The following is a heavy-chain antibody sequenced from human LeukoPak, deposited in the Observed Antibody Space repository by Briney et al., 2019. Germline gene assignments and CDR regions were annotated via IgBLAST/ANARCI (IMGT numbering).Heavy chain of an antibody. D-gene: IGHD3-22*01. V-gene: IGHV3-21*01. CDR1: GFTFSSYS. J-gene: IGHJ4*02. CDR2: ISSSSSYI. Sequence: PGGSLRLSCAASGFTFSSYSMNWVRQAPGKGLEWVSSISSSSSYIYYADSVKGRFTISRDNAKNSLYLQMNSLRAEDTAVYYCARAEKVVSSYHYDSSGYYWGQGTLVTVSS. CDR3: ARAEKVVSSYHYDSSGYY.